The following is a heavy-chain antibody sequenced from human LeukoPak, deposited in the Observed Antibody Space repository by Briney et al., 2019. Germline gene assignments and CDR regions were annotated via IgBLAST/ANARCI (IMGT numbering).Heavy chain of an antibody. V-gene: IGHV3-74*01. CDR3: AKDQVWIVVGSFDY. D-gene: IGHD3-22*01. Sequence: GGSLRLSCAASGFTLSHYWMHWVRQGPGKGPVWVSHINGDGSSTGYADSVKGRFTISRDNAKNTLYLQMNSLRAEDTAVYYCAKDQVWIVVGSFDYWGQGTLVTVSS. CDR2: INGDGSST. CDR1: GFTLSHYW. J-gene: IGHJ4*02.